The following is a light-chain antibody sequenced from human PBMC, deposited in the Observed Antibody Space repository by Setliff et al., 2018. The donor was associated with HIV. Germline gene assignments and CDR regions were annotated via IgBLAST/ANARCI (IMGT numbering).Light chain of an antibody. Sequence: QAVVTQEPSLTVSPGGTVTLTCGSSTGAVTTDHYPFWFQQKPGQAPRTLIHNTVNKYSWTPARFSGSLLGGKAALTLSGALPEDEADYYCLVSSGGAWVFGRGTK. CDR2: NTV. V-gene: IGLV7-46*01. J-gene: IGLJ3*02. CDR1: TGAVTTDHY. CDR3: LVSSGGAWV.